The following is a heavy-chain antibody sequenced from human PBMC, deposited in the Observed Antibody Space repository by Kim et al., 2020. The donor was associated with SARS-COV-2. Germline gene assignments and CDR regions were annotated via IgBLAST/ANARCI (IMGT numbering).Heavy chain of an antibody. D-gene: IGHD3-22*01. CDR3: ARNLDWYDSSGLDP. CDR1: GGSISSGGYY. J-gene: IGHJ5*02. V-gene: IGHV4-31*03. Sequence: SETLSLTCTVSGGSISSGGYYWSWIRQHPGKGLEWIGYIYYSGSTYYNPSLKSRVTISVDTSKNQFSLKLSSVTAADTAVYYCARNLDWYDSSGLDPWGQGTLVTVSS. CDR2: IYYSGST.